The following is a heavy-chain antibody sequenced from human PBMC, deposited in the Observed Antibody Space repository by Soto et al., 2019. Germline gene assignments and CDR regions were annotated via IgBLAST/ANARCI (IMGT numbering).Heavy chain of an antibody. CDR2: ISYDGSNK. V-gene: IGHV3-30*18. CDR1: GFTFSSYG. CDR3: AKDRGTLGAAYYFDY. Sequence: GGSLRLSCAASGFTFSSYGMHGVRQAPGKGLEWVAVISYDGSNKYYADSVKGRFTISRDNSKNTLYLQMNSLRAEDTAVYYCAKDRGTLGAAYYFDYWGQGA. D-gene: IGHD1-26*01. J-gene: IGHJ4*02.